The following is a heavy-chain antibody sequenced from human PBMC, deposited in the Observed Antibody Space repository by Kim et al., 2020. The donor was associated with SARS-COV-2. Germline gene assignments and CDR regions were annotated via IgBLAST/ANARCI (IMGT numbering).Heavy chain of an antibody. CDR2: ISSSSSYI. CDR3: ARVISYAIMTDY. J-gene: IGHJ4*02. D-gene: IGHD2-2*01. CDR1: GFTFSSYS. V-gene: IGHV3-21*01. Sequence: GGSLRLSCAASGFTFSSYSMNWVRQAPGKGLEWVSSISSSSSYIYYADSVKGRFTISRDNAKNSLYLQMNSLRAEDTAVYYCARVISYAIMTDYWGQGTLVTVSS.